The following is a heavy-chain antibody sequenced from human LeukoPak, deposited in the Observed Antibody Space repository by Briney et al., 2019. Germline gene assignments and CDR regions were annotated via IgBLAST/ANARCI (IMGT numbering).Heavy chain of an antibody. Sequence: GSSVKVSCKASGGTFSSYAISLVRQAPGQGLEWMGGIIPIFGTANYAQKFQGTVTITADKSTSTAYMELSSLRSEDTAVYYCARRAAAGTKYDYWGQGTLVTVSS. V-gene: IGHV1-69*06. CDR1: GGTFSSYA. D-gene: IGHD6-13*01. J-gene: IGHJ4*02. CDR2: IIPIFGTA. CDR3: ARRAAAGTKYDY.